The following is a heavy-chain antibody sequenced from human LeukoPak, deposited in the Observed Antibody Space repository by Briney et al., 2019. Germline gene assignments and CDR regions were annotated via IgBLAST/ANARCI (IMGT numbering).Heavy chain of an antibody. CDR3: ATESIYDILTGYYYGPAFDY. CDR1: GYTFTSYY. Sequence: ASVKVSCKASGYTFTSYYMHWVRQAPGQGLEWMGIINPSGGSTSYAQKFQGRVTMTRDMSTSTVYMELSSLRSEDTAVYYCATESIYDILTGYYYGPAFDYWGQGTLVTVSS. CDR2: INPSGGST. J-gene: IGHJ4*02. D-gene: IGHD3-9*01. V-gene: IGHV1-46*01.